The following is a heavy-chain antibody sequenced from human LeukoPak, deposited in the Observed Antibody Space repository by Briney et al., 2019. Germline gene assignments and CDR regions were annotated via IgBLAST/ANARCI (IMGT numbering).Heavy chain of an antibody. CDR1: GGTFSSYA. CDR3: ARDSGGYSSGWYLAY. J-gene: IGHJ4*02. D-gene: IGHD6-19*01. V-gene: IGHV1-69*04. Sequence: ASVKVSCKASGGTFSSYAISWVRQAPGQGLEWMGRIIPILGIANYAQKFQGRVTITADKSTSTAYMELSSLRSEDTAAYYCARDSGGYSSGWYLAYWGQGTLVTVSS. CDR2: IIPILGIA.